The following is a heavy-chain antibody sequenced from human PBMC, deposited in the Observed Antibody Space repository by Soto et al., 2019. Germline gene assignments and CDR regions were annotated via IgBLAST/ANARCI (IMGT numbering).Heavy chain of an antibody. CDR1: GFTFSSYA. CDR2: ISSGGGTT. Sequence: GGSLRLSCAASGFTFSSYAMGWVRQAPGKGLEWVSAISSGGGTTYYADSVKGRFTISRDNSKNTLYLQMSSLRAEDTAVYYCAKDSRHYYDSSGYYSGYFDSWGQGTLVTVSS. J-gene: IGHJ4*02. V-gene: IGHV3-23*01. D-gene: IGHD3-22*01. CDR3: AKDSRHYYDSSGYYSGYFDS.